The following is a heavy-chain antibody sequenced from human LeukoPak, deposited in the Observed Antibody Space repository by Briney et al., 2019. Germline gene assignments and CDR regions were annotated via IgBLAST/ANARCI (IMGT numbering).Heavy chain of an antibody. D-gene: IGHD2-15*01. CDR3: ARAECSSGSCSNDY. V-gene: IGHV1-2*02. CDR2: INPISGGT. CDR1: GYTFTGYY. Sequence: GASVKVSCKASGYTFTGYYMHRVRQAPGQGPEWMGWINPISGGTKYAQKFQGRVTMTRDTSSSTAYMELSRLRSDDTAVYYCARAECSSGSCSNDYWGQGTLVTVSS. J-gene: IGHJ4*02.